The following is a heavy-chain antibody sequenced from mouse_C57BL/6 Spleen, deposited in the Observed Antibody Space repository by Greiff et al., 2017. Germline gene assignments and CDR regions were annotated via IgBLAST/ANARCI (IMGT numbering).Heavy chain of an antibody. V-gene: IGHV1-59*01. D-gene: IGHD1-1*01. Sequence: QVQLQQPGAELVRPGTPVKLSCKASGYTFTSYWMHWVKQRPGQGLEWIGVIDPSDSYTNYNQKFKGKATLTVDTSSSTAYMQLSSLTSEDSAVYYCARTTVVAHWYFDVWGTGTTVTVSS. CDR3: ARTTVVAHWYFDV. J-gene: IGHJ1*03. CDR1: GYTFTSYW. CDR2: IDPSDSYT.